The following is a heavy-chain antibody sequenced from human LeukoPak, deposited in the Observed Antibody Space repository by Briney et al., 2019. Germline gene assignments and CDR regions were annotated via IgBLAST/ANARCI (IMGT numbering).Heavy chain of an antibody. CDR1: GFTVSSYS. Sequence: GGSLRLSCAASGFTVSSYSMIWVRQAPGKGLEWVSSISSSSIYKYYADSVKGRFTISRDNAKNSLYLQMNSLRAEDTAVYYCARDLTYYDSSGYDYYYYGMDVWGQGTTVTVSS. CDR2: ISSSSIYK. V-gene: IGHV3-21*01. CDR3: ARDLTYYDSSGYDYYYYGMDV. D-gene: IGHD3-22*01. J-gene: IGHJ6*02.